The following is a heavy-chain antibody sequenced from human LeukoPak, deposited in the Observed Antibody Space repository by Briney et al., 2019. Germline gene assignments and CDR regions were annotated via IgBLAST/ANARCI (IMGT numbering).Heavy chain of an antibody. D-gene: IGHD3-22*01. CDR3: AKVHRDYHDSSGYYWFLDY. CDR1: GFTFSSYA. V-gene: IGHV3-23*01. Sequence: GGSLRLSCAASGFTFSSYAMSWVRQAPGKGLEWVSAISGSGGSTYYADSVKGRFTISRDNSKNTLYLQMNSLRAEDTAVYYCAKVHRDYHDSSGYYWFLDYWGQGTLVTVSS. J-gene: IGHJ4*02. CDR2: ISGSGGST.